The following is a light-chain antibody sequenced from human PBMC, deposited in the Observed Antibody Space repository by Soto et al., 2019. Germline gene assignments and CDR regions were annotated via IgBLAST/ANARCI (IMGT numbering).Light chain of an antibody. CDR1: QNIITF. CDR3: QQNYLLPHT. Sequence: DIQMTQSPSSLSASVGERISISCRASQNIITFLNWYQHKPGQAPQLLIHAASHLEDGVPSKFSGSGSGTDFTLVISGLQPDDLATYYCQQNYLLPHTFGQGTRLDMK. J-gene: IGKJ2*01. V-gene: IGKV1-39*01. CDR2: AAS.